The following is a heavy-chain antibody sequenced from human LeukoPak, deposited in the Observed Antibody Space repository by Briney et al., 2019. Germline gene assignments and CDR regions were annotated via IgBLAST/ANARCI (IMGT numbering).Heavy chain of an antibody. CDR3: ARGLYCSSTSCYFVVGWFDP. Sequence: GGSLRLSCAASGFTFSSYSMNWVRQAPGKGLEWVSSISSSSSYIYYADSVKGRFTISRDNAKNSLYLQMNSLRAEDTAVHYCARGLYCSSTSCYFVVGWFDPWGQGTLVTVSS. J-gene: IGHJ5*02. V-gene: IGHV3-21*01. D-gene: IGHD2-2*01. CDR1: GFTFSSYS. CDR2: ISSSSSYI.